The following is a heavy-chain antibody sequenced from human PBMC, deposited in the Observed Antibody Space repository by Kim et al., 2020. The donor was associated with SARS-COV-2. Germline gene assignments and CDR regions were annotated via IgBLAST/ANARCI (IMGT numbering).Heavy chain of an antibody. J-gene: IGHJ6*03. CDR3: ARDGKDGLRAYKLDV. D-gene: IGHD1-1*01. V-gene: IGHV1-3*04. Sequence: ASVKVSCKASGYAFTDYFIHWVRQAPGQRPEWMGWINTDNDVKKYSQRFQARVTITTDTAARTVYMELYSLTSEDTGVYYCARDGKDGLRAYKLDVWGNG. CDR2: INTDNDVK. CDR1: GYAFTDYF.